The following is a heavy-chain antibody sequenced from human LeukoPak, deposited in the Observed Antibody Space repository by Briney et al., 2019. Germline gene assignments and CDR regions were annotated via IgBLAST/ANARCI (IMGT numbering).Heavy chain of an antibody. V-gene: IGHV4-4*07. Sequence: SETLSLTCTVSGGSISSYYWSWIRQPPGKGLEWIGRIYTSGSTNYNPSLKSRVTMSVDTSKNQFSLKLSSVTAADTAVYYCARASGWSGYDPWYFDYWGRGTLVTVSS. CDR1: GGSISSYY. D-gene: IGHD5-12*01. J-gene: IGHJ4*02. CDR3: ARASGWSGYDPWYFDY. CDR2: IYTSGST.